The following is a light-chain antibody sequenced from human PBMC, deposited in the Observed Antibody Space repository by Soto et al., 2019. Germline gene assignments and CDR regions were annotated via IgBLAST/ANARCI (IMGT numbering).Light chain of an antibody. Sequence: QPVLTQPPSASGTPGQRVTISCSGSSSNIGSNTVNWYQQLPGTAPKLLIYSNNQRPSGVPDRFSGSKSGTSASLAISGLQSEYEADYYCAAWDDSLNGYVFGTGTKVTVL. CDR3: AAWDDSLNGYV. CDR2: SNN. CDR1: SSNIGSNT. J-gene: IGLJ1*01. V-gene: IGLV1-44*01.